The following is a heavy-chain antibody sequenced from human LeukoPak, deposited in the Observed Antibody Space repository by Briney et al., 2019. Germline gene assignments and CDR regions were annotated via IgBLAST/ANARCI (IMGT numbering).Heavy chain of an antibody. CDR1: GGSISSGGYS. CDR2: IYHSGST. V-gene: IGHV4-30-2*01. CDR3: ARERSRRYCTNGVCRGKGTIDY. J-gene: IGHJ4*02. D-gene: IGHD2-8*01. Sequence: SETLSLTCAVSGGSISSGGYSWSWIRQPPGKGLEWIGYIYHSGSTYYNPSLKSRVTISVDTSKNQFSLKLSSVTAADTAVYYCARERSRRYCTNGVCRGKGTIDYWGQGTLVTVSS.